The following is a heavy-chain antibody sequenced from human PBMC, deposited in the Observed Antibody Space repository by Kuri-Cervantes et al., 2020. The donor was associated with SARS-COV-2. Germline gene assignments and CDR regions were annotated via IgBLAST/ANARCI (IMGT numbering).Heavy chain of an antibody. D-gene: IGHD7-27*01. Sequence: GGSLRLSCAASGFTFSNYAMNWVRQAPGKGLEWVSTISGSGSSTYYADSVKGRFTISRDNSKNTLYLQMNSLRAEDTAVYYCARDRNWGDWYFDLWGRGTLVTVSS. V-gene: IGHV3-23*01. CDR2: ISGSGSST. CDR1: GFTFSNYA. J-gene: IGHJ2*01. CDR3: ARDRNWGDWYFDL.